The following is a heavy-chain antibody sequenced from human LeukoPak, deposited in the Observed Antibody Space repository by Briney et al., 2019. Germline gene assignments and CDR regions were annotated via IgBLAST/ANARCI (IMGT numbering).Heavy chain of an antibody. CDR1: GYTFTSYD. CDR2: MNPNSGNT. Sequence: AASVKVSCKASGYTFTSYDINWVRQATGQGLEWMGWMNPNSGNTGYAQKFQGRVTMTRNTSISTAYMELSGLRSEDTAVYYCARGDPLMYYYYYGMDVWGQGTTVTVSS. D-gene: IGHD2-8*01. J-gene: IGHJ6*02. CDR3: ARGDPLMYYYYYGMDV. V-gene: IGHV1-8*01.